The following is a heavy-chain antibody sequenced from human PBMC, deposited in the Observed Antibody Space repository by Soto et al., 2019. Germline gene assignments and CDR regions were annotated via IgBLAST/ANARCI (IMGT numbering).Heavy chain of an antibody. CDR1: GYSFTDYH. V-gene: IGHV1-2*04. Sequence: ASVKVSCKASGYSFTDYHIHWVRQAPGQGLEWLGRINPKSGGTSTAQKFQGWVTMTTDTSISTASMELSRLTSDDTAVYYCARGDSTDCSNGVCSFFYNHDMDVWGQGTTVTVSS. J-gene: IGHJ6*02. D-gene: IGHD2-8*01. CDR2: INPKSGGT. CDR3: ARGDSTDCSNGVCSFFYNHDMDV.